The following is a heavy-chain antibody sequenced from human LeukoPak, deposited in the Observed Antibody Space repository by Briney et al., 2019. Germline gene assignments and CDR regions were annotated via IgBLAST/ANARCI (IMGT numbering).Heavy chain of an antibody. CDR2: ISGYNGKT. Sequence: ASVKVSCKASGYPFTSFGISGVRQAPGQGLEGMVWISGYNGKTNYAQNLQGRVTMTTDPSTSTAYVELGSLRSDAMAVYYCARDRVYDYSNPRGFDYWGQGTLVTVSS. CDR1: GYPFTSFG. J-gene: IGHJ4*02. D-gene: IGHD4-11*01. V-gene: IGHV1-18*03. CDR3: ARDRVYDYSNPRGFDY.